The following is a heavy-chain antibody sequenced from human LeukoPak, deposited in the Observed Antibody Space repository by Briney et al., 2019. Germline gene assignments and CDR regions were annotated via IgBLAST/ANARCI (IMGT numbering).Heavy chain of an antibody. CDR2: IWYDGSNK. V-gene: IGHV3-33*01. CDR3: ARARDNYDNSGFSALEY. J-gene: IGHJ4*02. D-gene: IGHD3-22*01. Sequence: GGSLRLSCAASGFSFSYYGMHWVRQAPGKGLEWAAVIWYDGSNKNYADSVKGRFTISRDNSMNTLYLQMNSLRGEDTALYYCARARDNYDNSGFSALEYWGQGTLVTVSS. CDR1: GFSFSYYG.